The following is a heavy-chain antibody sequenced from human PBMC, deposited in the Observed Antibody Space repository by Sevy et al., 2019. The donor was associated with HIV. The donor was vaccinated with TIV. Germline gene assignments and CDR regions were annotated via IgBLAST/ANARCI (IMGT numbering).Heavy chain of an antibody. V-gene: IGHV3-30-3*01. CDR3: ARELRFLEWLSFVFDY. D-gene: IGHD3-3*01. Sequence: GGSLRLSCAASGFTFSSYAMHWVRQAPGKGLEWVAFISYDGSNKYYADSVKGRFTISRDNSKNTLYLQMNSLRAEDTAVYYCARELRFLEWLSFVFDYWGQGTLVTVSS. CDR1: GFTFSSYA. CDR2: ISYDGSNK. J-gene: IGHJ4*02.